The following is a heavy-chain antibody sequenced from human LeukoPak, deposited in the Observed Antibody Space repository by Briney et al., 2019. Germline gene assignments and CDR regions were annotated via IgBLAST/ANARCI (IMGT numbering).Heavy chain of an antibody. CDR2: ISAYNGNT. J-gene: IGHJ6*03. D-gene: IGHD3-10*01. CDR3: ARRGSGSHPADPYYYYMDV. V-gene: IGHV1-18*01. CDR1: GYTFSNYG. Sequence: GASVKVSCKASGYTFSNYGISWVRQAPGQGLEWMGWISAYNGNTNYAQKFQGRVTMTTDTSTSTAYMELRSLRSDDTAVFYCARRGSGSHPADPYYYYMDVWGKGTTVTISS.